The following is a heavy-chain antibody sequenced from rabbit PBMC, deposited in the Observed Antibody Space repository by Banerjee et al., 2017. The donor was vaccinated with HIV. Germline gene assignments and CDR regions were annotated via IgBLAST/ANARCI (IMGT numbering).Heavy chain of an antibody. D-gene: IGHD7-1*01. CDR3: ARDLTGVTGWNFNL. J-gene: IGHJ4*01. V-gene: IGHV1S47*01. Sequence: QEQLVESGGGLVRPGGSLKLSCKASGFDFSSHGVSWVRQAPGKGLEWIGYIDPVFGTTYYASWVNGRFTVSSHNAQDTLYLELNSLTAADTATYFCARDLTGVTGWNFNLWGPGTLVTV. CDR1: GFDFSSHG. CDR2: IDPVFGTT.